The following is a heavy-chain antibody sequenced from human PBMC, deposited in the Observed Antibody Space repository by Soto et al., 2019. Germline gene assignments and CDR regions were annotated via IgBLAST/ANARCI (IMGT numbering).Heavy chain of an antibody. Sequence: QLQLQESGSGLVKPSQTLSLTCAVSGGSISSGGYSWSWIRQPPGKGLEWIGYIYHSGSTYYNPSLKSRVTIPGDTSKNQFSLKLSSGTAADTAVYYGARAKVRGLTGYYNWSDPWGQGTLVTVSS. CDR3: ARAKVRGLTGYYNWSDP. V-gene: IGHV4-30-2*01. J-gene: IGHJ5*02. CDR1: GGSISSGGYS. D-gene: IGHD3-9*01. CDR2: IYHSGST.